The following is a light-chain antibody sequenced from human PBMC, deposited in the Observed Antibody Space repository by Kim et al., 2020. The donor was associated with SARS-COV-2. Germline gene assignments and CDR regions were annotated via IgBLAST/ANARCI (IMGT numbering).Light chain of an antibody. CDR2: IYRYGSH. CDR3: QTWGTSKWV. CDR1: SGHGDYA. V-gene: IGLV4-69*01. Sequence: SSKLTSPRSSGHGDYALAWHPQQPEKGPRYLMKIYRYGSHHQGAGIPHRFSCSCSGAERYLTISGLPSEDEADYYCQTWGTSKWVFGGGTKLTVL. J-gene: IGLJ3*02.